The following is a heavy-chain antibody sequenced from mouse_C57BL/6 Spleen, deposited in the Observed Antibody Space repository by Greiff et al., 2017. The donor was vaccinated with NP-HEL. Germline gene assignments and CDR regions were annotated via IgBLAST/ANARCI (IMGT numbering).Heavy chain of an antibody. CDR2: ISSGGSYT. Sequence: EVQGVESGGDLVKPGGSLKLSCAASGFTFSSYGMSWVRQTPDKRLEWVATISSGGSYTYYPDSVKGRFTISRDNAKNTLYLQMSSLKSEDTAMYYCARPYDYDVNWYFDVWGTGTTVTVSS. CDR1: GFTFSSYG. V-gene: IGHV5-6*01. D-gene: IGHD2-4*01. CDR3: ARPYDYDVNWYFDV. J-gene: IGHJ1*03.